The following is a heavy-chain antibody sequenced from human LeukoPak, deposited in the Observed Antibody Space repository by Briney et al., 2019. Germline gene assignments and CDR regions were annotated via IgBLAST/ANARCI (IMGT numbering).Heavy chain of an antibody. CDR3: ARWLAQQYYYYGMDV. J-gene: IGHJ6*02. D-gene: IGHD6-19*01. V-gene: IGHV3-21*01. CDR1: GFTFSSYS. CDR2: ISSSSSYI. Sequence: GGSLRLSRAASGFTFSSYSMNWVRQAPGKGLEWVSSISSSSSYIYYADSVKGRVTISRDKAKNSLYLQMNSLRAEDTAVDFCARWLAQQYYYYGMDVWGLGITVTVSS.